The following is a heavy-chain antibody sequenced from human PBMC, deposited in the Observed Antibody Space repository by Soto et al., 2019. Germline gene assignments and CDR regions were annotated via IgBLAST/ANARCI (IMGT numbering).Heavy chain of an antibody. CDR2: IYYSGST. CDR3: ARLGGPEWHTPGYFDY. J-gene: IGHJ4*02. Sequence: NPSETLSLTCSVSGGSISSSSYYWGWIRQPPGKGLEWIGSIYYSGSTYYNPSLKSRVTISVDTSKNQFSLKLSSVTAADTAVYYCARLGGPEWHTPGYFDYWGQGTLVTVSS. D-gene: IGHD3-3*01. V-gene: IGHV4-39*01. CDR1: GGSISSSSYY.